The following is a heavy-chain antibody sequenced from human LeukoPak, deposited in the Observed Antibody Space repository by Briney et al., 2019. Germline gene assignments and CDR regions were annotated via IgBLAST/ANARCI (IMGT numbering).Heavy chain of an antibody. D-gene: IGHD1-26*01. CDR3: ARLFSFAVGATTGRDDAFDI. V-gene: IGHV5-51*01. CDR1: GYSFTNYW. CDR2: IYPVDSDT. J-gene: IGHJ3*02. Sequence: GESLKISCKGSGYSFTNYWIGWVRQMPGKDLEWMGIIYPVDSDTRYSPSFQGQVTISADKSISTAYLQWSSLKASDTAMYYCARLFSFAVGATTGRDDAFDIWGQGTMVTVSS.